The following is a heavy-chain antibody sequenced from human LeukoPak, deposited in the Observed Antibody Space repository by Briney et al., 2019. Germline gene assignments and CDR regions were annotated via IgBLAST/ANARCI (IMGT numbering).Heavy chain of an antibody. Sequence: SETLSLTCTVSGYSISSGYYWGWIRQPPGKGLEWIGSIYHSGSTYYNPSLKSRVTISVDTSKNQFSLKLTSVTAADTAMYFCARLGGYNWNPRHYYFYYMDVWGKGTTVTVSS. CDR3: ARLGGYNWNPRHYYFYYMDV. J-gene: IGHJ6*03. CDR2: IYHSGST. D-gene: IGHD1-20*01. V-gene: IGHV4-38-2*02. CDR1: GYSISSGYY.